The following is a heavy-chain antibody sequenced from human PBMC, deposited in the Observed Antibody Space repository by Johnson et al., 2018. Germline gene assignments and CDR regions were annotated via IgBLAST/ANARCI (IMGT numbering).Heavy chain of an antibody. CDR2: IKQDGSEK. J-gene: IGHJ6*02. CDR3: ASTCSGGSCFYYGMDV. CDR1: GFTFSSYW. V-gene: IGHV3-7*01. D-gene: IGHD2-15*01. Sequence: EVQLLETGGGLVQPGGSLRLSCAASGFTFSSYWMSWVRQAPGKGLEWVANIKQDGSEKYYVDSVKGRFTISRDNAKNSLYLQMNSLRAEATAVYYCASTCSGGSCFYYGMDVWGQGTTVPGSS.